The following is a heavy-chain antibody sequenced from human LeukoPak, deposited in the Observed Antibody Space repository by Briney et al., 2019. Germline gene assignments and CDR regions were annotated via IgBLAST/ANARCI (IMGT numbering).Heavy chain of an antibody. CDR1: GGSISSYY. CDR2: IYYSGST. V-gene: IGHV4-59*01. CDR3: ARVGYDSSGYYPDY. J-gene: IGHJ4*02. D-gene: IGHD3-22*01. Sequence: SETLSLTCTVSGGSISSYYWSWIRQPPGKGLEWIGYIYYSGSTNYNPSLKSRVTISVDTSKNQFPLKLSSVTAADTAVYYCARVGYDSSGYYPDYWGQGTLVTVSS.